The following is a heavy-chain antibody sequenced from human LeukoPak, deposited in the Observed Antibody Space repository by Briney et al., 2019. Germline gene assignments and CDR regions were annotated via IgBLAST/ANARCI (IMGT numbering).Heavy chain of an antibody. J-gene: IGHJ6*03. V-gene: IGHV3-30*04. CDR3: ARVTEQQLWDLYYYYMDV. D-gene: IGHD6-13*01. Sequence: GGSLRLSCAASGFTFSTSAMHWVRQAPGKGLEWVAVISYDENNKYYADSVKGRFTISRDNAKNSLYLQMNSLRAEDTAVYYCARVTEQQLWDLYYYYMDVWGKGTTVTVSS. CDR1: GFTFSTSA. CDR2: ISYDENNK.